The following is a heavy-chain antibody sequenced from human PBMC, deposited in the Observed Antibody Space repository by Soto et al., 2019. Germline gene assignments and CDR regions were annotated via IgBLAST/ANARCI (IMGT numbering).Heavy chain of an antibody. V-gene: IGHV3-30*18. CDR1: GFTFSSYG. Sequence: QVQLVESGGGVVQPGRSLRLSCAASGFTFSSYGMHWVRQAPGKGLEWVAVISYDGSNKYYADSVKGRFTISRDNSKNTLYLQTNSLRAEDTAGYDWAKDRTAGELLWGQGTLVTVSS. CDR2: ISYDGSNK. CDR3: AKDRTAGELL. D-gene: IGHD3-10*01. J-gene: IGHJ4*02.